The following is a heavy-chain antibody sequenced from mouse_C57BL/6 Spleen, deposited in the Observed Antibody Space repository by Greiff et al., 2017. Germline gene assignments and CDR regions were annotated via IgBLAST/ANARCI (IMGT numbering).Heavy chain of an antibody. J-gene: IGHJ2*01. Sequence: EVQGVESGGGLVKPGGSLKLSCAASGFTFSDYGMNWVRQAPEKGLEWVAYISSGSSTIYYADTVKGLFTISRDKAKNTLFLQMTSLRAEDTAMYYCARGRYLDYWGQGTTLTVSS. CDR3: ARGRYLDY. CDR2: ISSGSSTI. V-gene: IGHV5-17*01. CDR1: GFTFSDYG.